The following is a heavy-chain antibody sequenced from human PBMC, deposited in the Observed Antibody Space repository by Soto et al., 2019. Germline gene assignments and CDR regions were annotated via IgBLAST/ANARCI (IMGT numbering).Heavy chain of an antibody. J-gene: IGHJ4*02. CDR3: ASRFDYGASFGSHY. Sequence: LVKVSFKACGGTFSRYAISWVRQAGGQGLEWMGGIIPIFGTANYAQKFQGRVTITADESTSTAYMELSSLRSEDTAVYYCASRFDYGASFGSHYWGQTTLVTLSS. CDR2: IIPIFGTA. CDR1: GGTFSRYA. D-gene: IGHD4-17*01. V-gene: IGHV1-69*13.